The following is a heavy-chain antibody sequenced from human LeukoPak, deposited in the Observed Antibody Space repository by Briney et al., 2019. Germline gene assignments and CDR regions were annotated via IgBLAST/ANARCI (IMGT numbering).Heavy chain of an antibody. CDR2: IKQDGSEK. Sequence: GGSLRLSCAASGFTFSSHWMSWVRQAPGKGLEWVANIKQDGSEKYYVDSVKGRFTISRDNAKNPLYLQMNSLRAEDTAVYYCAREYSSSWYSEEYYGMDVWGQGTTVTVSS. J-gene: IGHJ6*02. CDR3: AREYSSSWYSEEYYGMDV. V-gene: IGHV3-7*01. D-gene: IGHD6-13*01. CDR1: GFTFSSHW.